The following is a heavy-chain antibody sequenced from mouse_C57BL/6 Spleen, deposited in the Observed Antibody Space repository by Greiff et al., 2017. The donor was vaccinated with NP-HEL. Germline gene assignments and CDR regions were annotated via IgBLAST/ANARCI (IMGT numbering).Heavy chain of an antibody. V-gene: IGHV1-80*01. CDR2: IYPGDGDT. J-gene: IGHJ1*03. D-gene: IGHD1-1*01. CDR1: GYAFSSYW. Sequence: VQLQQSGAELVKPGASVKISCKASGYAFSSYWMNWVKQRPGKGLEWIGQIYPGDGDTNYNGKFKGKATLTADKSSSTAYMQLSSLTSEDSAVYFCAREGNYYGSSLWYFDVWGTGTTVTVSS. CDR3: AREGNYYGSSLWYFDV.